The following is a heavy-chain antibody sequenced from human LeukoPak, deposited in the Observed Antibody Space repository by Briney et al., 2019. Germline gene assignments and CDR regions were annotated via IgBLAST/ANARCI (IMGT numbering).Heavy chain of an antibody. J-gene: IGHJ4*02. D-gene: IGHD6-19*01. CDR3: ARVGSGWSGDYFDY. CDR2: ISSSGSTI. Sequence: GGSLRLSCAASGSTFSSYEMNWVRQAPGKGLEWVSYISSSGSTIYYADSVKGRFTISRDNAKNSLYLQMNSLRAEDTAVYYCARVGSGWSGDYFDYWGQGTLVTVSS. CDR1: GSTFSSYE. V-gene: IGHV3-48*03.